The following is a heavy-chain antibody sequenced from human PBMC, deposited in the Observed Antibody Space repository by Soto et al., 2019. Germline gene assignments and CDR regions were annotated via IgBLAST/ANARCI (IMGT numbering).Heavy chain of an antibody. CDR1: GGSISSGGYY. CDR2: IYYSGTT. D-gene: IGHD3-22*01. J-gene: IGHJ4*02. CDR3: ARQIYDSDTGPNFQYYFDS. Sequence: KTSETLSLTCTVSGGSISSGGYYWSWIRQHPGKGLEWIGYIYYSGTTYYNPSLKSRVTISVDTSKNQFSLKLSSVSAADTALYYCARQIYDSDTGPNFQYYFDSWGQGTPVTVSS. V-gene: IGHV4-31*03.